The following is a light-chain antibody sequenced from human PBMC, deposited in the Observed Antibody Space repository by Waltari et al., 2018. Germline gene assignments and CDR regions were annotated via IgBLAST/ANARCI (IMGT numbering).Light chain of an antibody. CDR1: QSIRNW. J-gene: IGKJ1*01. Sequence: IQMTQSPSTLSASVGDRVIITCRASQSIRNWLAWYQQTPGKAPKRLLYTASNLESGVPSRFSGSGAETEFTLTISSLQPDDFATYYCQQYDNYWTFGQGTKVEIK. CDR3: QQYDNYWT. CDR2: TAS. V-gene: IGKV1-5*03.